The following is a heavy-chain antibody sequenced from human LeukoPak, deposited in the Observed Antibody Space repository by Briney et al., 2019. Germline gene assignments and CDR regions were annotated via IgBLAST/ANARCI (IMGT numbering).Heavy chain of an antibody. CDR2: IYYSGST. CDR1: GGSISSYY. J-gene: IGHJ5*02. D-gene: IGHD6-19*01. CDR3: ARAYSSGWYGNWFDP. Sequence: PSETLSLTCTVSGGSISSYYWSWIRQPPGKGLEWIGYIYYSGSTNYNPSLKSRVTISVDTSKNQFSLKLSSVTAADTAVYYCARAYSSGWYGNWFDPWGQGTLVTVSS. V-gene: IGHV4-59*01.